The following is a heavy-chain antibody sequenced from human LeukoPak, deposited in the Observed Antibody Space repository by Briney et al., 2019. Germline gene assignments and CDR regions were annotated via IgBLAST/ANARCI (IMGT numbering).Heavy chain of an antibody. D-gene: IGHD5-12*01. CDR2: IYHSGST. CDR1: GGSISSSNW. J-gene: IGHJ4*02. Sequence: SETLSLTCAVSGGSISSSNWWSWVRQPPGKGLEWIGEIYHSGSTNYNPSLKSRVTISVDTSKNQFSLKLSSVTAADTAVYYCARAGGYSGYDWMDYWGQGTLVTVSS. V-gene: IGHV4-4*02. CDR3: ARAGGYSGYDWMDY.